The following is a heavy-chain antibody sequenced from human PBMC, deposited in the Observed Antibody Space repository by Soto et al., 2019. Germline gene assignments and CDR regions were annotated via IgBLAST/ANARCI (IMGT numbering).Heavy chain of an antibody. V-gene: IGHV4-39*01. CDR3: ARHGVLVVAALWWFDP. CDR1: GGSINSITYY. CDR2: IYFSGST. D-gene: IGHD2-15*01. J-gene: IGHJ5*02. Sequence: SETLSLTCTVSGGSINSITYYWGWIRQPPGKGLEWIGSIYFSGSTYYNPSLQSRVSISVDTSKNHFSLKLNSVTAADTAVYYCARHGVLVVAALWWFDPWGQGTLVTVSS.